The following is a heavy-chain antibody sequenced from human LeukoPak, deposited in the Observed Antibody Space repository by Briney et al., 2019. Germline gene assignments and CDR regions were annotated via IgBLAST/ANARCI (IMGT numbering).Heavy chain of an antibody. CDR2: ISGSGGST. J-gene: IGHJ4*02. V-gene: IGHV3-23*01. CDR1: GFTFSSYA. CDR3: AKDLYYYDSSGYYSTGGHFDY. D-gene: IGHD3-22*01. Sequence: PGGSLRLSCAASGFTFSSYAMSWVRQAPGKGLEWVSAISGSGGSTYYADSVKGRFTISSDNSKNTLYLQMNSLRAEDTAVYYCAKDLYYYDSSGYYSTGGHFDYWGQGTLVTVSS.